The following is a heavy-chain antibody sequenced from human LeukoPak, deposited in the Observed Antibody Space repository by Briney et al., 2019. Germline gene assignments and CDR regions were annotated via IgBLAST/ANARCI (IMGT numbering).Heavy chain of an antibody. J-gene: IGHJ3*02. CDR1: GGSFSGYY. Sequence: SETLSLTCAVYGGSFSGYYWSWIRQPPGKGLEWIGEINHSGSTNYNPSLKSRVTISVDTSKNQLSLKLSSVTAADTAVYYCARDRMADAFDIWGQGTMVTVSS. CDR3: ARDRMADAFDI. D-gene: IGHD5-24*01. V-gene: IGHV4-34*01. CDR2: INHSGST.